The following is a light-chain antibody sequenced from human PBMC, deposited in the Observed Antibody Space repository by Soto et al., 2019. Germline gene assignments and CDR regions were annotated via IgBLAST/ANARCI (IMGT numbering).Light chain of an antibody. V-gene: IGKV3-20*01. Sequence: EIVLTQSPGTLSLSPGERATLSCRASQSVSSNSLAWYQQKPGQAPRLLIFGASNRATTFPDRFSGSGSGIHFTLTISRLEPEDFAVYFCLHFDSSRTWTFGQGTKVEIK. J-gene: IGKJ1*01. CDR2: GAS. CDR3: LHFDSSRTWT. CDR1: QSVSSNS.